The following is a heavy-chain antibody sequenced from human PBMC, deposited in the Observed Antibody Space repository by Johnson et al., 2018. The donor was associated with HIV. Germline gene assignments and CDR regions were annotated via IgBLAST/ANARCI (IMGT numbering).Heavy chain of an antibody. CDR1: GFTFSNYW. CDR2: IKQDGSEK. J-gene: IGHJ3*02. D-gene: IGHD5-24*01. CDR3: AREKKMGGTFDI. V-gene: IGHV3-7*05. Sequence: VQLVESGGGLVQPGGSLRLSCAASGFTFSNYWMSWVRQAPGKGLEWVANIKQDGSEKYYVDSVKGRFTISRDNAKNSLYLQMNSLRAEDTAVYYCAREKKMGGTFDIWGQGTMVTVSS.